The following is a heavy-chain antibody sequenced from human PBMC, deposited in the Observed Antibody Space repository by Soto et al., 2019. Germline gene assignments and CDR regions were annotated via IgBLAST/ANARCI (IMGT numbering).Heavy chain of an antibody. D-gene: IGHD2-15*01. CDR3: ARGGHIVVVVAATYDAFDI. CDR1: GFTFSSYA. V-gene: IGHV3-30-3*01. CDR2: ISYDGSNK. J-gene: IGHJ3*02. Sequence: QVQLVESGGGVVQPGRSLRLSCAASGFTFSSYAMHWVRQAPGKGLEWVAVISYDGSNKYYADSVKGRFTISRDNSKNTLYLQMNSLRAEDTAVYYCARGGHIVVVVAATYDAFDIWGQGTMVTVSS.